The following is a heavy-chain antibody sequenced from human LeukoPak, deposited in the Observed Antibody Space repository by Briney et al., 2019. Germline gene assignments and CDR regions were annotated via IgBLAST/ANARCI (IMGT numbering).Heavy chain of an antibody. CDR1: GGSISSYY. J-gene: IGHJ5*02. D-gene: IGHD3-10*01. CDR2: IHYTGST. Sequence: KASETLSLTCTVSGGSISSYYWSWIRQSPGKGLECIGYIHYTGSTNYNPSLKSRVTISVETSKNQFSLKLKSVTAADTAVYYCARGGYYGSGNDFRFDPWGQRTLVTVSS. CDR3: ARGGYYGSGNDFRFDP. V-gene: IGHV4-59*01.